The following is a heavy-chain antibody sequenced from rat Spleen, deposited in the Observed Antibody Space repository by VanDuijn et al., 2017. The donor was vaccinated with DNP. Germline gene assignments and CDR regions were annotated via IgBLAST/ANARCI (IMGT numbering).Heavy chain of an antibody. CDR2: ISYSGST. CDR3: ARSTGWYFDF. D-gene: IGHD4-1*01. CDR1: GYSITSYY. J-gene: IGHJ1*01. V-gene: IGHV3-1*01. Sequence: EVQLQESGPGLVKPSQSLSLSCSVTGYSITSYYWGWIRKFPGNKMEWIGHISYSGSTSYNPSLKSRISITRDTSKNQFFLQLNSVTTEETATYYCARSTGWYFDFWGPGTMVTVSS.